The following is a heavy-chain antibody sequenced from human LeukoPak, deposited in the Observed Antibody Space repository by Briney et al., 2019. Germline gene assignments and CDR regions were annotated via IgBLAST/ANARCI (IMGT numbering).Heavy chain of an antibody. J-gene: IGHJ3*02. D-gene: IGHD6-13*01. CDR2: ISTSGST. CDR1: GGSISSYY. V-gene: IGHV4-4*07. Sequence: SETLSLTCTVSGGSISSYYWSWIRQPAGKGLEWIGRISTSGSTNYNPSLKSRVTISFDTSKNQFSLRLSSVTAADTAVYYCARDLYSSRTNEAFVIWGQGTMVTVSS. CDR3: ARDLYSSRTNEAFVI.